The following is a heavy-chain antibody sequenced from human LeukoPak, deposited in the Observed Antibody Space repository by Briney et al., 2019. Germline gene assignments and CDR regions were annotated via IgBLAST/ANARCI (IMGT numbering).Heavy chain of an antibody. CDR1: GFSFGDHY. J-gene: IGHJ4*02. CDR2: XRDKGHGYSI. Sequence: GGSLRLSCAASGFSFGDHYMXXXXXXXXXXXXXXGXXRDKGHGYSIIYXXXXSGXFTXSRXXSKSSVYLEMNSLRTEDTAVYYCVRTGGSGQFPFDAWGQGTLVTVSS. V-gene: IGHV3-72*01. CDR3: VRTGGSGQFPFDA. D-gene: IGHD2-15*01.